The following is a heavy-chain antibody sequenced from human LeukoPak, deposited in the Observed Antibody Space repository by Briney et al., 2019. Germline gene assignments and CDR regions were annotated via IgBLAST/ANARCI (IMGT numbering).Heavy chain of an antibody. CDR3: ARDGSSGWYWVDY. CDR2: IWYDGSNK. CDR1: GFTFSRSE. J-gene: IGHJ4*02. Sequence: PGGSLRLSCAASGFTFSRSEMNWVRQAPGKGLEWVAVIWYDGSNKYYADSVKGRFTISRDNSKNTLYPQMNSLRAEDTAVYYCARDGSSGWYWVDYWGQGTLVTVSS. V-gene: IGHV3-33*08. D-gene: IGHD6-19*01.